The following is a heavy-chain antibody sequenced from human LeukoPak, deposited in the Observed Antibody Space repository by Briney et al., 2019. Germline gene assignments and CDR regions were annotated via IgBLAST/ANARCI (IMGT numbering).Heavy chain of an antibody. V-gene: IGHV4-59*11. CDR3: ARVNEYSSSVDLDY. CDR1: GGSISSHY. D-gene: IGHD6-6*01. Sequence: SETLSLTCTVSGGSISSHYWSWIRQPPGKGLEWIGYIYYSGSTNYNPSLKSRVTISVDTSKNQFSLKLSSVTAADTAVYYCARVNEYSSSVDLDYWGQGTLVTVSS. CDR2: IYYSGST. J-gene: IGHJ4*02.